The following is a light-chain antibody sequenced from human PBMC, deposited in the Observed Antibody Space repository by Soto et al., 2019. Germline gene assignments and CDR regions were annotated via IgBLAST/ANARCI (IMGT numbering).Light chain of an antibody. V-gene: IGLV1-44*01. Sequence: QCVLAQPTPASGTPGQKVTISCSGGGFNIGTNNVNWYQQLPGTAPKLLIYSNNQRPSGVPDRFSGSKSGTSASLAISGLQSEDEADYYCAAWDDSLNTYVFGIGTKVT. CDR1: GFNIGTNN. J-gene: IGLJ1*01. CDR3: AAWDDSLNTYV. CDR2: SNN.